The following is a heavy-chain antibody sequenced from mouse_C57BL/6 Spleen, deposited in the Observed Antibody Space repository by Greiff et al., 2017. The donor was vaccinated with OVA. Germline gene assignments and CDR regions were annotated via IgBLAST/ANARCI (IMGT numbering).Heavy chain of an antibody. CDR3: ARDDPFAY. Sequence: EVKLMESGGGLVKPGGSLKLSCAASGFTFSSYAMSWVRQTPEKRLEWVATISDGGSYTYYPDNVKGRFTISRDNAKNNLYLQMSHLKSEDTAMYYCARDDPFAYWGQGTLVTVSA. CDR1: GFTFSSYA. V-gene: IGHV5-4*01. CDR2: ISDGGSYT. J-gene: IGHJ3*01.